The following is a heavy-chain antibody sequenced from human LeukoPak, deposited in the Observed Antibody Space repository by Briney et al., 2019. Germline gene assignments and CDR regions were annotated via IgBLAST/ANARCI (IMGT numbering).Heavy chain of an antibody. CDR1: GFTFANYG. Sequence: GGSLRLSCAASGFTFANYGMSWVRQAPGKGLEWVSGISGSGGSTYYADSVKGRFTISRDNSENTLYLQMNSLRDEDTTVYYCAKTAVVVTTTPWFDSWGQGTLVTVSS. CDR2: ISGSGGST. J-gene: IGHJ5*01. V-gene: IGHV3-23*01. CDR3: AKTAVVVTTTPWFDS. D-gene: IGHD2-15*01.